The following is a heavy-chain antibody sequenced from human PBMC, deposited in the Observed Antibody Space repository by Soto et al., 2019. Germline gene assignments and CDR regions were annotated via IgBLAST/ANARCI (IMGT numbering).Heavy chain of an antibody. CDR1: GYTFTSYG. V-gene: IGHV1-18*01. Sequence: QVQLVQSGAEVKKPGASVKVSCKASGYTFTSYGISWVRQAPGQGLEWMGWISAYNGNTNYAQKLQGRVTMTTDTSRSTAYMELRSLRSDDTAVYYCASNYLYYYGSGNTNYYGMDVRGQGTTVTASS. CDR2: ISAYNGNT. D-gene: IGHD3-10*01. CDR3: ASNYLYYYGSGNTNYYGMDV. J-gene: IGHJ6*02.